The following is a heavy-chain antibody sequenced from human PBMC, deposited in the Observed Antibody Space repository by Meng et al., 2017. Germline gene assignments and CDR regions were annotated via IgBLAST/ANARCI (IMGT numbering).Heavy chain of an antibody. V-gene: IGHV3-30*16. Sequence: QVQVVGSGGDVVPPGRSLTLSCAASGFIFSNYERHWVRQAPGKGLEWVACITKDGSRKYYLGSVRGQFTISRDNSKNTLYLEMNSLRSEDTALYYCARDFDYWGQGTLVTVSS. CDR1: GFIFSNYE. J-gene: IGHJ4*02. CDR2: ITKDGSRK. CDR3: ARDFDY.